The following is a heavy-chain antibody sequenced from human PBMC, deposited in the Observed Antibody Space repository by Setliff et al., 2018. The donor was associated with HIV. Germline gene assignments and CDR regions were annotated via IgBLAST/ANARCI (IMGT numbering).Heavy chain of an antibody. Sequence: ASVKVSCKASGGTFSSYAISWVRQAPGQGLEWMGWINPGSGDTNYAQKFQGRVTRTSDTSTRTVYMELSSLTSDDTAVYFCARVLSVTMIRGAHGYWGQGTLVTVSS. CDR2: INPGSGDT. CDR1: GGTFSSYA. D-gene: IGHD3-10*01. J-gene: IGHJ4*02. CDR3: ARVLSVTMIRGAHGY. V-gene: IGHV1-2*02.